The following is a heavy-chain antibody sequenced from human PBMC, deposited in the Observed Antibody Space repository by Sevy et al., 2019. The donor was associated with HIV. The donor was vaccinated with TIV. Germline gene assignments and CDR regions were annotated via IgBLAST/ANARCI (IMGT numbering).Heavy chain of an antibody. V-gene: IGHV3-30*03. CDR1: GFTFSSHG. J-gene: IGHJ4*02. Sequence: GGSLRLSCAASGFTFSSHGMHWVRQAPGKGLEWVAVMSYDGSYKSYGDSVKGRFTIFRDDSKNTLYLQMNSLRPEDTAMYYCARDAGYSSNWYPAYWGQGTLVTVSS. D-gene: IGHD6-13*01. CDR3: ARDAGYSSNWYPAY. CDR2: MSYDGSYK.